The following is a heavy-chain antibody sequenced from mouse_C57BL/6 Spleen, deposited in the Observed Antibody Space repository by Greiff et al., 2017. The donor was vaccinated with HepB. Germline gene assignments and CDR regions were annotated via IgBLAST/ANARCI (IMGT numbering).Heavy chain of an antibody. Sequence: EVQLVESGPGLVKPSQSLSLTCSVTGYSITSGYYWNWIRQFPGNKREGMGYISYDGSNNYNPSLKNRISITLDTSKNQFFLKLNSVTTEDTATYYCARDLGLRDYFDYWGQGTTLTVSS. CDR2: ISYDGSN. J-gene: IGHJ2*01. D-gene: IGHD2-4*01. CDR3: ARDLGLRDYFDY. CDR1: GYSITSGYY. V-gene: IGHV3-6*01.